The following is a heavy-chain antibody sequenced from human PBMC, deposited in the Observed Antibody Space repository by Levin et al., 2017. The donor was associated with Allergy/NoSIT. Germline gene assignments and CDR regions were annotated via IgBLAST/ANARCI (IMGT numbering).Heavy chain of an antibody. CDR3: AGSTSLKSD. V-gene: IGHV3-23*01. Sequence: GGSLRLSCAASGFTFSSYSMSWVRQAPGKGLEWVSSISGGSGYSTYYADTVKCRFTISRDNSRNTLYLQMTSLRAEDTAVYHCAGSTSLKSDWGQGTLVTVSS. CDR2: ISGGSGYST. D-gene: IGHD6-25*01. CDR1: GFTFSSYS. J-gene: IGHJ4*02.